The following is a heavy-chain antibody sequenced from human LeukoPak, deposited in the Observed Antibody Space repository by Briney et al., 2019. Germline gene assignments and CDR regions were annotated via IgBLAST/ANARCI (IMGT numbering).Heavy chain of an antibody. D-gene: IGHD4-17*01. J-gene: IGHJ4*02. CDR2: ISYDGSNK. V-gene: IGHV3-30-3*01. Sequence: GGSLRLSCAASGFTFSSYAMHWVRQAPGKGLEWVAVISYDGSNKYYADSVKGRFTISRGNSKNTLYLQMNSLRAEDTAVYYCASAPYGDYVDYWGQGTLVTVSS. CDR1: GFTFSSYA. CDR3: ASAPYGDYVDY.